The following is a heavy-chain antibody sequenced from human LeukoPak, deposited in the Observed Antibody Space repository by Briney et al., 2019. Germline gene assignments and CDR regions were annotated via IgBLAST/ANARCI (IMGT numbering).Heavy chain of an antibody. CDR3: ARHVTTASAARGFDI. D-gene: IGHD1-14*01. Sequence: AESLKISCKGSGXSFTSYWVAWVRQMPGKGLEWMGINYPRDSDTRYSPSFQGQVTISADKSINTAYLQWSGLKASDTAVYYCARHVTTASAARGFDIWGQGTMVTVSS. CDR2: NYPRDSDT. J-gene: IGHJ3*02. CDR1: GXSFTSYW. V-gene: IGHV5-51*01.